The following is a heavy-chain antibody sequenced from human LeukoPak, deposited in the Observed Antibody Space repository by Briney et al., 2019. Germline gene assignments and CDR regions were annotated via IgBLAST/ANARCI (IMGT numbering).Heavy chain of an antibody. V-gene: IGHV3-48*01. J-gene: IGHJ3*02. CDR1: GFTFSSYS. CDR2: ISSSSSTI. CDR3: ARVMGGSPLGAFDI. Sequence: GGSLRFSCAAPGFTFSSYSMNWVRQAPGKGLEWVSYISSSSSTIYYADSVKGRFTISRDNAKNSLYLQMNSLRAEDTAVYYCARVMGGSPLGAFDIWGQGTMVTVSS. D-gene: IGHD1-26*01.